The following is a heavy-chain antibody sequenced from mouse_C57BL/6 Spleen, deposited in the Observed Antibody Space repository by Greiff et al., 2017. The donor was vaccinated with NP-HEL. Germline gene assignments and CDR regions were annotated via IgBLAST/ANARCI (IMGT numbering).Heavy chain of an antibody. V-gene: IGHV14-1*01. CDR1: GFNIKDYY. D-gene: IGHD1-1*01. Sequence: EVKLMESGAELVRPGASVKLSCTASGFNIKDYYMHWVKQRPEQGLEWIGRIDPEDGDTEYAPKFQGKATMTADTSSNTAYLQLSSLTSEDTAVYYCTTGYYGSVYYFDYWGQGTTLTVSS. J-gene: IGHJ2*01. CDR2: IDPEDGDT. CDR3: TTGYYGSVYYFDY.